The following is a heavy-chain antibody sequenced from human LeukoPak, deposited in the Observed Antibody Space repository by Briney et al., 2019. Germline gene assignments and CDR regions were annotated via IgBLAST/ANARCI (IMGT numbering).Heavy chain of an antibody. J-gene: IGHJ6*03. D-gene: IGHD6-13*01. Sequence: SETLSLTCSVSGGSISSYYWSWIRQPPGKGLEWIGYIYYSGRTSYNPSLKSRVTISVDTSKNQFSLRLSSVTAADTAVYYCARGFALIADQYSSSWYAVPPFRYYYYMDVWGKGTTVTVSS. CDR3: ARGFALIADQYSSSWYAVPPFRYYYYMDV. CDR2: IYYSGRT. CDR1: GGSISSYY. V-gene: IGHV4-59*01.